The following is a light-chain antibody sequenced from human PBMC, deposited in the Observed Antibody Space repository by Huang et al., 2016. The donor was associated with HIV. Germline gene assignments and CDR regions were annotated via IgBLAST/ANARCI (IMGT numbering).Light chain of an antibody. CDR1: QSVSSS. Sequence: EIVLTQSPATLAFSPGERATLSGRASQSVSSSLAGYQQKPGKAPRLLIDAASTRAAGTQARFSGSGSGTDFTLTISSLEHEDFAVYYCQQRSNWPLTCGGGTKVDIK. J-gene: IGKJ4*01. CDR2: AAS. V-gene: IGKV3-11*01. CDR3: QQRSNWPLT.